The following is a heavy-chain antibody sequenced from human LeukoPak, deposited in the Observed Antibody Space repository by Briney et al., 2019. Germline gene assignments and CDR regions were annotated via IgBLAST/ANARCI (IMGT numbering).Heavy chain of an antibody. CDR1: GGSISSGGYS. V-gene: IGHV4-31*03. J-gene: IGHJ4*02. Sequence: PQTLSLTCTVSGGSISSGGYSWSWLRQHPGKGLEWIGYIYYSGSTYYNPSLKSRVTISVDTSKNQFSLTLSSVTAAATAVYYCATVKAYSGYRNIDYWGQGTLVTVSS. CDR2: IYYSGST. CDR3: ATVKAYSGYRNIDY. D-gene: IGHD5-12*01.